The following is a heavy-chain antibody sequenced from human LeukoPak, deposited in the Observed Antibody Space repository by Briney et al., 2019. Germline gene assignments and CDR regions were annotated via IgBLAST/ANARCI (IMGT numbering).Heavy chain of an antibody. Sequence: PSETLSLTCAVYGGSFSGYYWSWIRQPPGKGLEWIGEINHSGSTNYNPSLKSRVTISVDTSKNQFSLKLSSVTAADTAVYYCARRKITFGGVIVYYFDYWGQGTLVTVSS. CDR3: ARRKITFGGVIVYYFDY. J-gene: IGHJ4*02. D-gene: IGHD3-16*02. CDR1: GGSFSGYY. V-gene: IGHV4-34*01. CDR2: INHSGST.